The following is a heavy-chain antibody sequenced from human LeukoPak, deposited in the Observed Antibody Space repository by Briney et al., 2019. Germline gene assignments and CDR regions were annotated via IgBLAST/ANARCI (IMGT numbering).Heavy chain of an antibody. Sequence: GGSLRLSCAASGFTFSNYAMSWVRQAPGKGLEWVSALSGSGDNTYYADSVKGRFTISRDNSKNTLYLQMNSLRAEDTALYYCARPASRGGGRYFDLWGRGTLVTVSS. V-gene: IGHV3-23*01. CDR2: LSGSGDNT. D-gene: IGHD3-10*01. J-gene: IGHJ2*01. CDR1: GFTFSNYA. CDR3: ARPASRGGGRYFDL.